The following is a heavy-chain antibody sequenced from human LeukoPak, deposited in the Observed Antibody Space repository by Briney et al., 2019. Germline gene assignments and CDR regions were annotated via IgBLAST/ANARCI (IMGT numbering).Heavy chain of an antibody. CDR2: INPNSGGT. J-gene: IGHJ1*01. D-gene: IGHD3-22*01. CDR1: GYTFTDYY. CDR3: ARGAYYYDSSGSQYFQH. Sequence: GASVKVSCKASGYTFTDYYLHWVRQAPGQGLEWMGWINPNSGGTNYAQKFQGRVTMTRDTSISTAYMELSRLRTDDTGVYYCARGAYYYDSSGSQYFQHWGQGTLVTVSS. V-gene: IGHV1-2*02.